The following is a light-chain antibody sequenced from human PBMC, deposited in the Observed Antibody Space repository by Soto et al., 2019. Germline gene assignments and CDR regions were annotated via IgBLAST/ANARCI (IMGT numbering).Light chain of an antibody. CDR1: QTVSKY. Sequence: DIQMTQSPPSLSASVGDRVTITCRTSQTVSKYLKWYQQKPGKAPDLLVYTTSTLHSGVPSRVSGSGSGTDFTLTITSLQPEDVATYYCQQTYSLPRTFGPGTRVE. V-gene: IGKV1-39*01. CDR2: TTS. J-gene: IGKJ1*01. CDR3: QQTYSLPRT.